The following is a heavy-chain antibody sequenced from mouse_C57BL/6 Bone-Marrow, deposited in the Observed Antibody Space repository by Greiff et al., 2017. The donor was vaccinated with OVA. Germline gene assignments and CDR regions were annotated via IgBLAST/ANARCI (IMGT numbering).Heavy chain of an antibody. D-gene: IGHD4-1*01. V-gene: IGHV1-7*01. CDR1: GYTFTSYW. CDR2: INPSSGYT. J-gene: IGHJ2*01. Sequence: VQGVESGAELAKPGASVKLSCKASGYTFTSYWMHWVKQRPGQGLEWIGYINPSSGYTKYNQKFKDKATLTEEKSSSTAYMQMSSLTYEDSAVYYCARSNWDDYWGKGTTLTVSS. CDR3: ARSNWDDY.